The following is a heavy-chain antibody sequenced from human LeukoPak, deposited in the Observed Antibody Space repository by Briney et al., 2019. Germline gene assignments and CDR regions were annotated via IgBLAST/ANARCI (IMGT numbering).Heavy chain of an antibody. V-gene: IGHV3-48*03. D-gene: IGHD6-19*01. Sequence: GGSLRLSCEASGFTFSSYEMNWVRQAPGKGLEWVSYISSSGSTIYYADSVKGRFTISRDNAKNSLYLQMNSLRAEDTAVYYCAIQLRSGYYYYYGMDVWGKGTTVTVSS. CDR3: AIQLRSGYYYYYGMDV. CDR2: ISSSGSTI. J-gene: IGHJ6*04. CDR1: GFTFSSYE.